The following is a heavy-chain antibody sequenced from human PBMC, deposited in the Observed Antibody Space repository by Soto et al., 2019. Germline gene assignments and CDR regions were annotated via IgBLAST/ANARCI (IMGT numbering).Heavy chain of an antibody. V-gene: IGHV5-51*03. CDR3: ARSNSSAWYFFDY. CDR2: IFPADSET. Sequence: EVQLVQSGAEVKKGGESLKISCKGSGYSFASYWIAWVRQMPGKGLELMGIIFPADSETRYSQSFEGQVTISADKSINTAFLQWDSLKASDTAMYRCARSNSSAWYFFDYWGQGSLVTVSS. CDR1: GYSFASYW. J-gene: IGHJ4*02. D-gene: IGHD6-19*01.